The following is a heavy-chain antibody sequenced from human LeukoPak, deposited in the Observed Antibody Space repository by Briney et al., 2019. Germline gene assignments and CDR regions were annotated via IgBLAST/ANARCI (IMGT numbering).Heavy chain of an antibody. J-gene: IGHJ4*02. CDR1: GFTVSSNY. CDR3: ARAAGGDPHFDY. V-gene: IGHV3-66*01. CDR2: IYSGGST. Sequence: GGSLRLSCAASGFTVSSNYMSWVRQAPGKGLEWVSVIYSGGSTYYADSVKGRFTISRDNSKNTLYLQMNSLRAEDTAVHYCARAAGGDPHFDYWGQGTLVTVSS. D-gene: IGHD2-21*02.